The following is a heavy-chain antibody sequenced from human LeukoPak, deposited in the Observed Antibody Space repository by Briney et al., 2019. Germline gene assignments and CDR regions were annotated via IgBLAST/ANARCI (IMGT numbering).Heavy chain of an antibody. Sequence: PSETLSLTCTVSGVSISIYYWSWIRQPPGKGLEWIGYIYYSGSTNYNPSLKSRVTMSVDTSKNQFSLKLSSVTAADTAVYYCARTEHYFDHWGQGTLVTVSS. CDR3: ARTEHYFDH. CDR1: GVSISIYY. J-gene: IGHJ4*02. D-gene: IGHD1-26*01. CDR2: IYYSGST. V-gene: IGHV4-59*01.